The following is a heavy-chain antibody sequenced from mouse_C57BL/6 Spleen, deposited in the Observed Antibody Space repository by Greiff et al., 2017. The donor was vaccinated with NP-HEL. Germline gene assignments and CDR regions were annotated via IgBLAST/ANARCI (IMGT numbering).Heavy chain of an antibody. D-gene: IGHD1-1*01. J-gene: IGHJ3*01. CDR3: AGYYGSTAY. V-gene: IGHV1-81*01. Sequence: QVHVKQSGAELARPGASVKLSCEASGYTFTSYGISWVKQRTGQGLEWIGEIYPRSGNTYYNEKFKGKATLTADKSSSTAYMELRSLTSEDSAVYFCAGYYGSTAYWGQGTLVTVSA. CDR2: IYPRSGNT. CDR1: GYTFTSYG.